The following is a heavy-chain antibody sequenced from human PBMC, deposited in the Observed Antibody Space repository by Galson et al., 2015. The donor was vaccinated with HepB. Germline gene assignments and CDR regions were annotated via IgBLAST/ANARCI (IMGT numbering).Heavy chain of an antibody. CDR2: IRSKATNYAA. Sequence: SLRLSCAASGFTFSGSAIHWVRQASGRGPAWIGHIRSKATNYAALYVPSLKGRVTISRDDSKNMAYLHMRSLKTDDTAVYYCVRSGDFSGYSSRWGQGTLVTVSS. D-gene: IGHD6-13*01. V-gene: IGHV3-73*01. CDR1: GFTFSGSA. CDR3: VRSGDFSGYSSR. J-gene: IGHJ4*02.